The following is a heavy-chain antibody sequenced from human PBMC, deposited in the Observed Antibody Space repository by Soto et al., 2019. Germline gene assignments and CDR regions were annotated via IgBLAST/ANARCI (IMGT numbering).Heavy chain of an antibody. D-gene: IGHD4-17*01. CDR3: AAWVTTSYYYYMDV. Sequence: SVKVSCKASGFTFTSSAMQCVRQARGQRLEWIGWIVVGSGNTNYAQKFQERVTITRDMSTSTAYMELSSLRSEDTAVYYCAAWVTTSYYYYMDVWGKGTTVTVSS. CDR2: IVVGSGNT. V-gene: IGHV1-58*02. CDR1: GFTFTSSA. J-gene: IGHJ6*03.